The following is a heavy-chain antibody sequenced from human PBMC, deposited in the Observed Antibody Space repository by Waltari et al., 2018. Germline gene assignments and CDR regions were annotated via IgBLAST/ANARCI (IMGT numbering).Heavy chain of an antibody. CDR3: ARPTGDSTASSHWFDP. Sequence: QVQLVQSGAEVKKPGSSVGVSCTASGGTLSSYPISWVRQAPGPGPEWMGRISPFPDRANDAQLVQGTLTITADKATKAAYMGLASLTSEETAVYYCARPTGDSTASSHWFDPWGQGTLVTVSS. D-gene: IGHD6-6*01. J-gene: IGHJ5*02. V-gene: IGHV1-69*04. CDR1: GGTLSSYP. CDR2: ISPFPDRA.